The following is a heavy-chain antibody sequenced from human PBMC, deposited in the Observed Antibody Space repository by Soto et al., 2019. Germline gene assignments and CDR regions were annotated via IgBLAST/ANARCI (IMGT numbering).Heavy chain of an antibody. CDR3: ARDQATTGPDIYYYYGMDV. J-gene: IGHJ6*02. CDR2: IIPIFGTA. D-gene: IGHD5-12*01. CDR1: GGTFSSYA. Sequence: SVKVSCKASGGTFSSYAISWVRQAPGQGLEWMGGIIPIFGTANYAQKFQGRVTITADESTSTAYMELSSLRSEDTAVYYCARDQATTGPDIYYYYGMDVWGQGTTVTVSS. V-gene: IGHV1-69*13.